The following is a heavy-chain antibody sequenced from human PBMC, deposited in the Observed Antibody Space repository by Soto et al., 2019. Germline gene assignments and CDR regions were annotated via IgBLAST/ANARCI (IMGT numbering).Heavy chain of an antibody. CDR1: GYPFSNCD. J-gene: IGHJ4*02. D-gene: IGHD1-26*01. CDR3: ARVMGSVDF. V-gene: IGHV1-8*01. Sequence: QVQLVQSGAEVKKPGTSVRISCKTSGYPFSNCDINWVRQAAGQGLEWMGWMNPKSGYTGSARNFQGRVTMTRDTSMTTAYMELSSLRSEDTAMYYCARVMGSVDFWGQGTLVTVSS. CDR2: MNPKSGYT.